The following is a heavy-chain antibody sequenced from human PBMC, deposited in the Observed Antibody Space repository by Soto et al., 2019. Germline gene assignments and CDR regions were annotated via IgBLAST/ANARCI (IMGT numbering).Heavy chain of an antibody. J-gene: IGHJ6*03. V-gene: IGHV4-34*01. CDR2: INHSGST. CDR3: ARSIVVVVAAAETYYYYMDV. Sequence: KPSETLSLTCAVYGGSFSGYYWSWIRQPPGEGLEWIGEINHSGSTNYNPSLKSRVTISVDTSKNQFSLKLSSVTAADTAVYYCARSIVVVVAAAETYYYYMDVWGKGTTVTVSS. CDR1: GGSFSGYY. D-gene: IGHD2-15*01.